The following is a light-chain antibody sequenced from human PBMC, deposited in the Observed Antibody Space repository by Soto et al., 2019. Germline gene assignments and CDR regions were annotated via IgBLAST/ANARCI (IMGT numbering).Light chain of an antibody. CDR2: GAS. CDR3: QQYGGSSWT. J-gene: IGKJ1*01. CDR1: QSVSNNY. Sequence: EIVLTQSPGTLSLSPGERTTLSCRASQSVSNNYLAWYQQKPGQAPRLLIYGASNRATGIPDRFSGRGSGTDFTLTITRLEPEDFAVYYCQQYGGSSWTFGQGTKVDI. V-gene: IGKV3-20*01.